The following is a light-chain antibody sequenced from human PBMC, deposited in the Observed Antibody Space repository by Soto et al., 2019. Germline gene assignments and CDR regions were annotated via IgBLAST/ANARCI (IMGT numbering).Light chain of an antibody. J-gene: IGKJ5*01. CDR3: QQYENLPT. CDR1: RNINNY. CDR2: DAT. Sequence: DIQMTQSPSSLSASVGGRVTITFHASRNINNYLNWYQQKPGRAPKLLIYDATNLEAGVPSRFRGSGSGTDFTFTISRLQPEDIATYYCQQYENLPTFGQGTRLEIK. V-gene: IGKV1-33*01.